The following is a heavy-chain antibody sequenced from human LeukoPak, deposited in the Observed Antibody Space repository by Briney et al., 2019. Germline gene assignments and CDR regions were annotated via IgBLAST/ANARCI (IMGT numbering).Heavy chain of an antibody. CDR1: GFVFSNYW. J-gene: IGHJ4*02. CDR3: ARGGNSSWDY. Sequence: GGSLRLSCAASGFVFSNYWMGWVRQAPGKGLEWVANIKPDGTEKYYVDSLKGRFTISRDNTKNSLYLQMSSLRVEDTAVYYCARGGNSSWDYWGQGALVTVSS. V-gene: IGHV3-7*01. D-gene: IGHD6-6*01. CDR2: IKPDGTEK.